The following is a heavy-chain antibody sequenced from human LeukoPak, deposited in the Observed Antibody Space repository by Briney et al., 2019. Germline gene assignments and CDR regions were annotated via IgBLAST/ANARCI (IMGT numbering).Heavy chain of an antibody. Sequence: SQTLSLTCTVSGGSISSGDYYWSWIRQPPGKCLEWIGYIYYSGSTYYNPSLKSRVTISVDTSKNQFSLKLSSVTAADTAVYSCARGEGITVVRGVRDDAFDIWGQGTMVTVSS. D-gene: IGHD3-10*01. V-gene: IGHV4-30-4*01. CDR1: GGSISSGDYY. CDR2: IYYSGST. CDR3: ARGEGITVVRGVRDDAFDI. J-gene: IGHJ3*02.